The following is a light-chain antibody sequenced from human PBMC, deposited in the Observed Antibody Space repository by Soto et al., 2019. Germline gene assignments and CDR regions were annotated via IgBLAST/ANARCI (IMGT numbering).Light chain of an antibody. CDR1: QSVSSY. V-gene: IGKV3-11*01. CDR3: QQRSNWPLT. Sequence: EIVLTQSPATLSLSPGERATLSCRASQSVSSYLAWYQQKPGQAPRLLIYDASNRATGIPARFSGSGSGTDFTLTISSLEPEDFAVYYCQQRSNWPLTFGGGTTVE. J-gene: IGKJ4*01. CDR2: DAS.